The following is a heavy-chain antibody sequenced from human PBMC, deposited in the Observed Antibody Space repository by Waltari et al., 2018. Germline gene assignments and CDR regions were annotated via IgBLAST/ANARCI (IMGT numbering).Heavy chain of an antibody. CDR2: ISSSSRYI. CDR3: ARAFGSSGYMDY. D-gene: IGHD3-22*01. J-gene: IGHJ4*02. CDR1: GFTFSSYS. Sequence: EVQLVESGGGLVKPGGSLRLSCAASGFTFSSYSMNWVRQAPGKGVEGVSSISSSSRYIYYADSVKGRFTISRDNAKNSLYLQMNSLRAEDTAVYYCARAFGSSGYMDYWGQGTLVTVSS. V-gene: IGHV3-21*01.